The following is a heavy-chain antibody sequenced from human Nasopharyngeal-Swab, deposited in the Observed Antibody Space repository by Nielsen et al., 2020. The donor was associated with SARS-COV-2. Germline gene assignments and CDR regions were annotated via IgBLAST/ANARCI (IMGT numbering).Heavy chain of an antibody. CDR2: IKQDGSEK. Sequence: PPVKGLEWVATIKQDGSEKYYVDSVKGRFTISRDNAKNSLYLQINSLRAEDTAVYYCARDRYYDFWSGYLEEVGLYYYYGMDVWGQGTTVTVSS. D-gene: IGHD3-3*01. CDR3: ARDRYYDFWSGYLEEVGLYYYYGMDV. J-gene: IGHJ6*02. V-gene: IGHV3-7*01.